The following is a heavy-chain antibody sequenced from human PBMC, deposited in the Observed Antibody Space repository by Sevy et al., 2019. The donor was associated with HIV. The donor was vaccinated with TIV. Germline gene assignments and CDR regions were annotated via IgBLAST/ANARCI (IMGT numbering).Heavy chain of an antibody. J-gene: IGHJ3*02. CDR3: AGGLHNWKSLPRSRNALDI. Sequence: GGSLRLSCVASEFTFSYYTMTWVRQAPGKGLEWVSYISRTGDAIFYGDSVKGRFTISRDNAENSLYLQMNSLRVEDMAIYCCAGGLHNWKSLPRSRNALDIWGQGTVVTVSS. CDR2: ISRTGDAI. CDR1: EFTFSYYT. D-gene: IGHD1-20*01. V-gene: IGHV3-48*01.